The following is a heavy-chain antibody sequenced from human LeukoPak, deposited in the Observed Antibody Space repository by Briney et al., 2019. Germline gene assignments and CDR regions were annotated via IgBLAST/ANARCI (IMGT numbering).Heavy chain of an antibody. Sequence: GGSLRLSCAASGFTFSSYGMHWVRQAPGKGLEWVAFIRYDGSNKYYADSVKGRFTISRDNSKNTLYLQMNSLRAEDTAVYYCAKPFGRGFGESNSLFDYWGQGTLVTVSS. CDR1: GFTFSSYG. V-gene: IGHV3-30*02. D-gene: IGHD3-10*01. J-gene: IGHJ4*02. CDR3: AKPFGRGFGESNSLFDY. CDR2: IRYDGSNK.